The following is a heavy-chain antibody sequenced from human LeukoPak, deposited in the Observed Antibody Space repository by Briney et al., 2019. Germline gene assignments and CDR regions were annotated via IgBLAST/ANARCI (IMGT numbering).Heavy chain of an antibody. CDR2: INPNSGGT. D-gene: IGHD5-12*01. V-gene: IGHV1-2*02. Sequence: ASVKVSCKASGYTFTGYYMHWVRQAPGHGLEWMGWINPNSGGTNSAQKFQGRVTMTRDTSISTAYMVLSRLRSDDTAVYYCARGIMATNWIYYYYNYMDVWGKGTTVTVSS. CDR3: ARGIMATNWIYYYYNYMDV. CDR1: GYTFTGYY. J-gene: IGHJ6*03.